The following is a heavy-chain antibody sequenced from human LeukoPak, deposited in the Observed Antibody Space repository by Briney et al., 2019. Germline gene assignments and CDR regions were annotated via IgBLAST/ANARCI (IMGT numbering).Heavy chain of an antibody. CDR2: ISGSGGST. D-gene: IGHD3-16*02. Sequence: GGSLRLSCAASGFTFSSYAMSWVRQAPGKGLEWVSAISGSGGSTYYADSVKGRFTISRDNSKNTLHLQMNSLRAEDTAVYYCAKHDYVWGSYRPDYWGQGTLVTVSS. CDR1: GFTFSSYA. J-gene: IGHJ4*02. CDR3: AKHDYVWGSYRPDY. V-gene: IGHV3-23*01.